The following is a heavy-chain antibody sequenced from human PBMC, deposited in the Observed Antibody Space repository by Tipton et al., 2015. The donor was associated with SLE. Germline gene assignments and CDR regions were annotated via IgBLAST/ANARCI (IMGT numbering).Heavy chain of an antibody. Sequence: TLSLTCTVSGGSISSHYWSWFRQPPGKGLEWIGFVFDSGITNYNPSLESRVTLSVDTSKNQISLNLSSVTAADTAVYYCARDDADDLISDSSGVPGDCWGQGTLVTVSS. D-gene: IGHD3-22*01. CDR2: VFDSGIT. CDR1: GGSISSHY. V-gene: IGHV4-59*11. J-gene: IGHJ4*02. CDR3: ARDDADDLISDSSGVPGDC.